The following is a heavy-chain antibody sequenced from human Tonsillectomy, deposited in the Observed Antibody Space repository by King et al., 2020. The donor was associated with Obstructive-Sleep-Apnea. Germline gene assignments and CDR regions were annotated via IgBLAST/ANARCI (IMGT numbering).Heavy chain of an antibody. D-gene: IGHD6-13*01. CDR1: GFTFSSYW. V-gene: IGHV3-7*01. CDR3: ARDKDIAAAGSDY. CDR2: IKHDGSEK. Sequence: VQLVESGGGLVQPGGSLRLSCAASGFTFSSYWMSWFRQAPGKGLEGVANIKHDGSEKYFVDSVKGRFTISRDNAKNSLYLQMNSLRAEDTAVYYCARDKDIAAAGSDYWGQGTLVTVSS. J-gene: IGHJ4*02.